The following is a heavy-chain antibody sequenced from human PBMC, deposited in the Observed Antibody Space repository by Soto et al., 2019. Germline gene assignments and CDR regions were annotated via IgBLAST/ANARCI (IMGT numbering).Heavy chain of an antibody. D-gene: IGHD3-10*01. J-gene: IGHJ4*02. Sequence: KVSCKGSAYTLTIYGISWVRQAPGQGLEGMGWISAYNGNTNYAQKLQGRVTMTTDTSTSTAYMELRSLRSDDTAVYYCAILWFGEFDYWGQGTLVTVSS. CDR1: AYTLTIYG. CDR3: AILWFGEFDY. V-gene: IGHV1-18*01. CDR2: ISAYNGNT.